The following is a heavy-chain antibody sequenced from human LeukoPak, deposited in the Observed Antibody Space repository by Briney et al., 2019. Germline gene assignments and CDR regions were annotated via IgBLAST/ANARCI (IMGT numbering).Heavy chain of an antibody. V-gene: IGHV3-30*02. CDR2: IRYDGSNK. D-gene: IGHD5/OR15-5a*01. CDR3: AKARISGLRSWFDP. CDR1: GFTFSSYG. J-gene: IGHJ5*02. Sequence: PGGSLRLSYAASGFTFSSYGMHWVRQAPGKGLEWVAFIRYDGSNKYYADSVKGRFTISRDNSKNTLYLQMNSLRAEDTAVYYCAKARISGLRSWFDPWGQGTLVTVSS.